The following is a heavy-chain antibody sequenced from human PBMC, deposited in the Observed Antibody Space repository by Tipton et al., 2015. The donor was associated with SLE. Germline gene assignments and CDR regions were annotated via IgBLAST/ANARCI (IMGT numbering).Heavy chain of an antibody. CDR2: VNRGGST. D-gene: IGHD1-26*01. Sequence: TLSLTCAVYGGSLSGYYWSWIRQASGKGLEWIGEVNRGGSTNYNPSLKSRVSLSLDTSRNQFSLKLNSVTAADTAVYYCARTSGNFPFDYWGQGNLVTVSS. J-gene: IGHJ4*02. CDR3: ARTSGNFPFDY. CDR1: GGSLSGYY. V-gene: IGHV4-34*01.